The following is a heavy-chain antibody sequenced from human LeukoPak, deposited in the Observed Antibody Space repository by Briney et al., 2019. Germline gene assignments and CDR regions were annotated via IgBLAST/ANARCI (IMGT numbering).Heavy chain of an antibody. V-gene: IGHV3-30*18. D-gene: IGHD6-6*01. CDR3: AKDQGSSSGYYYYYGMDV. J-gene: IGHJ6*02. CDR2: ISYDGSNK. Sequence: PGGSLRLACAASGFTFSSYGMQWVRQAPRKGLEWVAVISYDGSNKYYADSVKGRFTISRDNSRNTLYLQMNSLRAEDTAVYYCAKDQGSSSGYYYYYGMDVWGQGTTVTVSS. CDR1: GFTFSSYG.